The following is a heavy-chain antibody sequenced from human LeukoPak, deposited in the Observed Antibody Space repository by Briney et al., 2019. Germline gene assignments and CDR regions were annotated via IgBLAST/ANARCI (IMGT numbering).Heavy chain of an antibody. Sequence: PSETLSLTCTVSGGSISSSSYYWGWIRQPPGKGLEWIGSIYYSGSTYYNPSLKSRVTISVDTSKNQFSLKLSSVTAADTAVYYCARLPWGGSYYYFDYWGQGTLVTASS. CDR1: GGSISSSSYY. CDR2: IYYSGST. D-gene: IGHD1-26*01. V-gene: IGHV4-39*07. CDR3: ARLPWGGSYYYFDY. J-gene: IGHJ4*02.